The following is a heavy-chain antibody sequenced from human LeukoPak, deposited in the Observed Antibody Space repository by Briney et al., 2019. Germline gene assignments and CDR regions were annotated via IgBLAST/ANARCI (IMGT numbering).Heavy chain of an antibody. CDR3: AREYYDYVWGSYKRFDP. Sequence: ASVKVSCKASGYTFTGYYMHWVRHAPGQGLEWIGWINPNSGGTNYAQKFQGRVTMTRDTSISTAYMELSRLRSDHTAVYYCAREYYDYVWGSYKRFDPWGQGTLVTVSS. D-gene: IGHD3-16*01. J-gene: IGHJ5*02. V-gene: IGHV1-2*02. CDR2: INPNSGGT. CDR1: GYTFTGYY.